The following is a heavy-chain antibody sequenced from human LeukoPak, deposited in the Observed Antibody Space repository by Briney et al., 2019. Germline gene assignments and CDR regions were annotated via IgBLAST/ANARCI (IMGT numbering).Heavy chain of an antibody. D-gene: IGHD6-13*01. J-gene: IGHJ4*02. CDR3: ARLGIAAAGRSGLDY. Sequence: NPSETLSLTCTVSGGSISSSSYYWGWIRQPPGKGLEWIGSIYYSGSTYYNPSLKSRVTISVDTSKNQFSLKLSSVTAADTAVYYCARLGIAAAGRSGLDYWGQGTLVTVSS. CDR1: GGSISSSSYY. CDR2: IYYSGST. V-gene: IGHV4-39*01.